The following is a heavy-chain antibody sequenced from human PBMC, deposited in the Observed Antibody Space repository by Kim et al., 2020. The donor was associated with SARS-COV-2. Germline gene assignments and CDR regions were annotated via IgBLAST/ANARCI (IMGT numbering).Heavy chain of an antibody. CDR1: GFTFSSYA. CDR2: ISYDGSNK. D-gene: IGHD6-19*01. CDR3: ACYSSGWPEGTY. Sequence: GGSLRLSCAASGFTFSSYAMHWVRQAPGKGLEWVAVISYDGSNKYYADSVKGRFTISRDNSKNTLYLQMNSLRAEDTAVYYCACYSSGWPEGTYWGQGTLVTVSS. V-gene: IGHV3-30-3*01. J-gene: IGHJ4*02.